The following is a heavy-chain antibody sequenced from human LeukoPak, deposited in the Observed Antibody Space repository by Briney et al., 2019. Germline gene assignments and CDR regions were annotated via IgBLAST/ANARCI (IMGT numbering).Heavy chain of an antibody. Sequence: GGSLGLSCAASGFTFSSYAMSWVRQAPGKGLEWVSAISGSGGSTYYADSVKGRFTISRDNSKNTLYLQMNSLRAEDTAVYYCAKDRPIVVVPAAMGWFDPWGQGTLDTDSS. V-gene: IGHV3-23*01. CDR3: AKDRPIVVVPAAMGWFDP. D-gene: IGHD2-2*01. CDR2: ISGSGGST. CDR1: GFTFSSYA. J-gene: IGHJ5*02.